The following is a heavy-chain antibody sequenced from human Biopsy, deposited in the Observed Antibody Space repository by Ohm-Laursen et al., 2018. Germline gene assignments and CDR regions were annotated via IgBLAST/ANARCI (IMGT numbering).Heavy chain of an antibody. D-gene: IGHD3-22*01. J-gene: IGHJ6*02. CDR2: INQSGRT. CDR1: GKTFSDYH. Sequence: SETLSLTCEVYGKTFSDYHWSWIRQPPGKGLEWIGQINQSGRTNYNPSLKSRVTISVDTSKNQFSLKVRSVTAADTAVYYCVRGVDYYDPYHYYALDVWGQGTTVTVPS. V-gene: IGHV4-34*01. CDR3: VRGVDYYDPYHYYALDV.